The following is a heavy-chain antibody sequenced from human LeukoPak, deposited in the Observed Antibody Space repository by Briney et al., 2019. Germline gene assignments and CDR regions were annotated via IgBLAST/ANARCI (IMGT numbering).Heavy chain of an antibody. CDR1: GHSFTSYW. V-gene: IGHV5-51*01. D-gene: IGHD2-15*01. CDR3: ARQIVTCSGGSCYSGEDY. Sequence: GESLKISCKGSGHSFTSYWIGWVRQMPGKGLEWMGIIYPGDSDTRYSPSFQGQVTISADKSISTAYLQWSSLKASDTAMYYCARQIVTCSGGSCYSGEDYWGQGTLVTVSS. J-gene: IGHJ4*02. CDR2: IYPGDSDT.